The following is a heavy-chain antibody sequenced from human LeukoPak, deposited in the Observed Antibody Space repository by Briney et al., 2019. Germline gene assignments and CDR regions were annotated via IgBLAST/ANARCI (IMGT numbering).Heavy chain of an antibody. D-gene: IGHD6-13*01. J-gene: IGHJ4*02. V-gene: IGHV4-34*01. CDR2: INHSGST. CDR3: ARGEYSSSLDY. CDR1: GGSFSGYY. Sequence: PSETLSLTCAVYGGSFSGYYWSWIRQPPGKGLEWIGEINHSGSTNDNPSLKSRVTISVDTSNNQSSLKLSSVAAADTAVYYCARGEYSSSLDYWGQGTLVTVSS.